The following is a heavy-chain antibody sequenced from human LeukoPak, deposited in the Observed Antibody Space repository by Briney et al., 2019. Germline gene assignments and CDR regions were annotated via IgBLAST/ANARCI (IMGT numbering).Heavy chain of an antibody. D-gene: IGHD3-9*01. V-gene: IGHV3-15*01. J-gene: IGHJ4*02. Sequence: GGSLRLSCAASGFTFSNAWMSWVRQAPGKGLEWVGRIKSKTDGGTTDYAAPVKGRFTISRDDSKNTLYLQMNSLKTEDTAMYYCTTDPAGDFDWLSTYWGQGTLVTVSS. CDR1: GFTFSNAW. CDR2: IKSKTDGGTT. CDR3: TTDPAGDFDWLSTY.